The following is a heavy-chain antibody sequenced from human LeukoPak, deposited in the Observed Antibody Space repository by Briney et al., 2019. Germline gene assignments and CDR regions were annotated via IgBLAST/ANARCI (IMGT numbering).Heavy chain of an antibody. Sequence: ASVKVSCKASGYTFTSYDINWVRQATGQGLEWMGWMNPNSGGTNYAQKFQGRVTMTRDTSISTAYMELSRLRSDDTAVYYCARGVAYNWFDPWGQGTLVTVSS. CDR3: ARGVAYNWFDP. CDR2: MNPNSGGT. V-gene: IGHV1-2*02. CDR1: GYTFTSYD. J-gene: IGHJ5*02.